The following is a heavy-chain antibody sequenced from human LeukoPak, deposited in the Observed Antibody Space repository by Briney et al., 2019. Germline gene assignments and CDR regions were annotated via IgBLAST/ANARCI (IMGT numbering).Heavy chain of an antibody. J-gene: IGHJ4*02. D-gene: IGHD6-25*01. CDR3: ASPGYSSGGHDY. CDR1: GFTFSSYS. Sequence: GGSLRFSCAASGFTFSSYSMNWVRQAPGKGLEWVSSISSSSSYIYYADSVKGRFTISRDNAKNSLYLQMNSLRAEDTAVYYCASPGYSSGGHDYWGQGTLVTVSS. V-gene: IGHV3-21*01. CDR2: ISSSSSYI.